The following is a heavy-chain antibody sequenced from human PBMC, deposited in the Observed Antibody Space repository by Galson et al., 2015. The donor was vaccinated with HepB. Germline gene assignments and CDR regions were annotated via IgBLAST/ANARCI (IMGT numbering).Heavy chain of an antibody. J-gene: IGHJ3*02. Sequence: SLRLSCAASGFTFSSYGMHWVRQAPGKGLEWVAVISYDGSNKYYADSVKGRFTISRDNSKNTLYLQMNSLRAEDTAVYYCAKLSTGGDAFDIWGQGTMVTVSS. CDR1: GFTFSSYG. CDR3: AKLSTGGDAFDI. CDR2: ISYDGSNK. D-gene: IGHD4-17*01. V-gene: IGHV3-30*18.